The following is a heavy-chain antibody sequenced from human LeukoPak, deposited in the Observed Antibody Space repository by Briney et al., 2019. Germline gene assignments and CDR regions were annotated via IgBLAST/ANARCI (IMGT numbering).Heavy chain of an antibody. D-gene: IGHD3-22*01. CDR3: AKPRWNYDSSGYLDY. CDR2: ISYDGSNK. CDR1: GFTFSSYG. Sequence: PGGSLRLSCAASGFTFSSYGMHWVRQAPGKGLEWVAVISYDGSNKYYADSVKGRFTISRDNSKNTLYLQMNSLRAEDTAVYYCAKPRWNYDSSGYLDYWDQGTLVTVSS. J-gene: IGHJ4*02. V-gene: IGHV3-30*18.